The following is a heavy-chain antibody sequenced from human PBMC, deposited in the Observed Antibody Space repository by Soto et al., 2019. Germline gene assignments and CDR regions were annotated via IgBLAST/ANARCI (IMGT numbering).Heavy chain of an antibody. Sequence: PGGSLRLSCAGSGFTFTDAWINWVRQVPGKGLEWVGRIQSKGFWRATHYAAPVKDRVTISRDDSENTAYLQLDSLESEDTAVYYCATPDSGLTHVFYNMDFWGQGTTVTVSS. J-gene: IGHJ6*02. CDR2: IQSKGFWRAT. D-gene: IGHD3-9*01. V-gene: IGHV3-15*01. CDR1: GFTFTDAW. CDR3: ATPDSGLTHVFYNMDF.